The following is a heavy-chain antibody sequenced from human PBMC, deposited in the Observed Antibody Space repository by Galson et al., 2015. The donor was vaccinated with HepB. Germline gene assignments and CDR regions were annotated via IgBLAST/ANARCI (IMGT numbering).Heavy chain of an antibody. CDR2: IKQDGSEK. CDR3: ARDHRGGMATIWLDY. Sequence: SLRLSCAASGFTFSSYWMSWVRQAPGKGLEWVANIKQDGSEKYYVDSVKGRFTISRDNAKNSLYLQMNSLRAEDTAVYYCARDHRGGMATIWLDYWGQGTLVTVSS. D-gene: IGHD5-24*01. J-gene: IGHJ4*02. V-gene: IGHV3-7*01. CDR1: GFTFSSYW.